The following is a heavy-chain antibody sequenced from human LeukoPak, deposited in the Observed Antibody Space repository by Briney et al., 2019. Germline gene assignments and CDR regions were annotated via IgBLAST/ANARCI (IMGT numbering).Heavy chain of an antibody. V-gene: IGHV1-2*02. J-gene: IGHJ6*02. CDR2: INPNSGGT. Sequence: ASVKVSCKASGYTFTGYYMHWVRQAPGQGLEWMGWINPNSGGTNYAQKFQGRVTMTRDTSISTAYMELSRLRSDDTAVYYCARDLRPRGVPAAPTYYYYGMDVWGQGTTVTVSS. CDR3: ARDLRPRGVPAAPTYYYYGMDV. CDR1: GYTFTGYY. D-gene: IGHD2-2*01.